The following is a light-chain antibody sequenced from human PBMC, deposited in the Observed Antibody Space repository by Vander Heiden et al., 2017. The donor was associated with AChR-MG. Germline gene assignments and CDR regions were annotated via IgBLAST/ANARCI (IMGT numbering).Light chain of an antibody. V-gene: IGKV3-20*01. CDR1: EMVRASF. CDR3: QHYGTSLFST. J-gene: IGKJ3*01. Sequence: VLTQSPATLSLSPGEGATLSCRANEMVRASFLAWYQQKPGQAPRLLIEATSTRVLGIPDRLRGGGSGTDLTLTITRLDPEDSGVYFCQHYGTSLFSTFGPGTKVEIK. CDR2: ATS.